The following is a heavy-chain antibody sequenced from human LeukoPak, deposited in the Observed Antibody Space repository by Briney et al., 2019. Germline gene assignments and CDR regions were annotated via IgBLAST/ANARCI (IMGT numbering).Heavy chain of an antibody. CDR2: ISYDGSNK. D-gene: IGHD3-22*01. V-gene: IGHV3-30*18. CDR1: GFTSSSYG. CDR3: AKDGESGYYLH. J-gene: IGHJ4*02. Sequence: GGSLRLSCAASGFTSSSYGMHWVRQAPGKGLEWVAVISYDGSNKYYADSVKGRFTISRDNSKNTLYLQMNSLRAEDTAVYYCAKDGESGYYLHWGQGTLVTVSS.